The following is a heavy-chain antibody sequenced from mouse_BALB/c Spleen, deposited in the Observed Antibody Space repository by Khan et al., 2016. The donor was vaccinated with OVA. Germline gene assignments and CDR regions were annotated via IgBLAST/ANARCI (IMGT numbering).Heavy chain of an antibody. CDR1: GYSINSDYA. D-gene: IGHD1-1*01. V-gene: IGHV3-2*02. CDR2: ISYSGRT. CDR3: ARSVTITTVVATDFDY. Sequence: EVQLVESGPGLVKPSQSLSLTCTVTGYSINSDYAWNWIRQFPGNKLEWMGYISYSGRTSYNPSLTSRISITRDTSKNQFFLQLNSVTTEDTATYYCARSVTITTVVATDFDYWGQGTTLTGSS. J-gene: IGHJ2*01.